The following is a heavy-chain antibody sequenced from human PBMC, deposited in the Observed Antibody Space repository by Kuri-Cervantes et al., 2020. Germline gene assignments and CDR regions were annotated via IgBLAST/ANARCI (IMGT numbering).Heavy chain of an antibody. Sequence: SETLSLTCTVSGSSISSGDYYWSWIRQPPGKGLEWIGYIYYSGSTYYNPSLKSRVTTSVDTSKNQFSLRLGSVTAADTAVYYCARGPRGRFSKGGDYWGQGTLVTVSS. CDR2: IYYSGST. D-gene: IGHD3-16*01. J-gene: IGHJ4*02. V-gene: IGHV4-30-4*01. CDR3: ARGPRGRFSKGGDY. CDR1: GSSISSGDYY.